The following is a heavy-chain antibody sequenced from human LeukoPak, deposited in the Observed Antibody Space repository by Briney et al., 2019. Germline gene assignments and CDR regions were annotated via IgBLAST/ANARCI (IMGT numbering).Heavy chain of an antibody. Sequence: GGSLRLPCAPSGFTFSSYAMHCVREAPGKGVEGVAVISYGGSNKYYADSVKGRFTISRDNSKNTLYLQMNSLRAEDTAVYYCASSLSQGGYYVTDYWGQGPLVPVSS. V-gene: IGHV3-30*04. CDR1: GFTFSSYA. CDR3: ASSLSQGGYYVTDY. D-gene: IGHD3-10*01. J-gene: IGHJ4*02. CDR2: ISYGGSNK.